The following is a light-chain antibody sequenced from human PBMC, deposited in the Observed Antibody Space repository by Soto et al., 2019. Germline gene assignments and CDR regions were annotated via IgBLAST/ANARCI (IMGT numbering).Light chain of an antibody. CDR2: DAS. V-gene: IGKV1-5*01. Sequence: DIQVTQSPSTLSASVGDRVTITCRASQPISTWLAWYQEKPGKAPKLLIYDASSLEGGVPSRFSGSGSGTDFTLAITNLQPEDFATYYCQQTLSVPYTFGQGTRLEIK. J-gene: IGKJ5*01. CDR1: QPISTW. CDR3: QQTLSVPYT.